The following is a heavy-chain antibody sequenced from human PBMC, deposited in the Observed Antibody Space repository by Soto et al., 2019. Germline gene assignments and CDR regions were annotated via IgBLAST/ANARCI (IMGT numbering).Heavy chain of an antibody. CDR1: GGSISSGY. J-gene: IGHJ4*02. CDR3: ARGLNYCISTSCYAGMDY. Sequence: SETLSLTWSVSGGSISSGYWTWIRHPPGKGLEWIGYIYLGGSINYNPSLKSRVIISVDTSKNQFSLKLSSVTAADTAVYYCARGLNYCISTSCYAGMDYWGQGTLVTVSS. D-gene: IGHD2-2*01. V-gene: IGHV4-59*08. CDR2: IYLGGSI.